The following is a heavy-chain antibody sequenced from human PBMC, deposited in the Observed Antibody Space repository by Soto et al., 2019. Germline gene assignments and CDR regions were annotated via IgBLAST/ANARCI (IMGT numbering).Heavy chain of an antibody. CDR1: GGSISSYY. CDR3: ARSSHYGDYAVY. D-gene: IGHD4-17*01. J-gene: IGHJ4*02. Sequence: PSETLSLTCTVSGGSISSYYWSWIRQPPGKGLEWIGYIYYSGSTNYNPSLKSRVTISVDTSKNQFSLKLSSVTAADTAVYYCARSSHYGDYAVYWGQGTLVTVSS. V-gene: IGHV4-59*01. CDR2: IYYSGST.